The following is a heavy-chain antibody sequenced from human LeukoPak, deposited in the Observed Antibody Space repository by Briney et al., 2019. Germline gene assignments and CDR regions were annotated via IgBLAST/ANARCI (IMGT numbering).Heavy chain of an antibody. V-gene: IGHV3-53*01. CDR3: AKDLSPRGPIRGATVTMGPFDY. J-gene: IGHJ4*02. CDR2: IYRGGET. Sequence: GGSLRLSCAASGFTVSSNYMSWVRQAPGKGLEWVSVIYRGGETYYADSVKGRFTISRDNSKNTLYLQMNSLRAEDTAVYYCAKDLSPRGPIRGATVTMGPFDYWGQGTLVTVSS. D-gene: IGHD4-17*01. CDR1: GFTVSSNY.